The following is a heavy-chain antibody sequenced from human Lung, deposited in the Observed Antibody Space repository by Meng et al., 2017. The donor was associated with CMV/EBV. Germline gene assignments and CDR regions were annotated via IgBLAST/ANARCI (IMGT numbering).Heavy chain of an antibody. D-gene: IGHD2-15*01. CDR1: GFTFSSYA. Sequence: GGSXRLXXAASGFTFSSYAMSWVRQAPGKGLEWVSAISGSGGSTYYADSVKGRFTISRDNSKNTLYLQMNSLRAEDTAVYYCAKDPVVLWQGGSYYFDYWXQGTLVTVSS. V-gene: IGHV3-23*01. CDR2: ISGSGGST. J-gene: IGHJ4*02. CDR3: AKDPVVLWQGGSYYFDY.